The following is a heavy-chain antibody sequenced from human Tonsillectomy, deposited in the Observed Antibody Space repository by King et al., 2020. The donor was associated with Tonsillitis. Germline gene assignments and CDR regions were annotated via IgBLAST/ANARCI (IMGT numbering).Heavy chain of an antibody. CDR2: ISGSGGTT. CDR3: AKAIKWNDDFDY. D-gene: IGHD1-1*01. V-gene: IGHV3-23*04. CDR1: GFTFHFYA. J-gene: IGHJ4*02. Sequence: VQLVESGGGLVQPGGSLRLSCAASGFTFHFYAMNWVRQTPGKGLEWFSSISGSGGTTYYADSVKGRFTISRDNSKNTLYLQMNSLRAADTAIYYCAKAIKWNDDFDYWGPGTLVTVSS.